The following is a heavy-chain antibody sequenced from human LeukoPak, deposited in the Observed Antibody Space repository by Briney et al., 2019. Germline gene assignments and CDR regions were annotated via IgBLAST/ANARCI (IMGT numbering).Heavy chain of an antibody. V-gene: IGHV5-51*01. CDR3: ARGFFDSRGVSNPFDI. J-gene: IGHJ3*02. CDR2: IYPGDSDT. CDR1: GYSFTSYW. Sequence: GESLKISCKGSGYSFTSYWIGWVRQMPGKGLEWMGIIYPGDSDTRYSPSFQGQVTISADKSISTAYLQWSSLKASDTAMYYCARGFFDSRGVSNPFDIWGQGTMVTVSS. D-gene: IGHD3-22*01.